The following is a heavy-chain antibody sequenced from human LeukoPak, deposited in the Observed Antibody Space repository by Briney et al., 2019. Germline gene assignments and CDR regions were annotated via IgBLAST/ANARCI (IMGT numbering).Heavy chain of an antibody. D-gene: IGHD5-12*01. CDR1: GFTFDDYG. CDR2: ISSGSSYI. J-gene: IGHJ6*03. Sequence: PGGSLRLSCAASGFTFDDYGMSWVRQAPGKGLEWVSSISSGSSYIYYADSVKGRFTISRDNAKNSLYLQMNSLSAEDTAVYYCAYTSGYDFSSYYYYYMDVWGKGTTVTVSS. V-gene: IGHV3-21*01. CDR3: AYTSGYDFSSYYYYYMDV.